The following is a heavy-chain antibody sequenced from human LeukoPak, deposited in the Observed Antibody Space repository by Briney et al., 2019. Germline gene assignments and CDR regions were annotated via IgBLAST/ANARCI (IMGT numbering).Heavy chain of an antibody. CDR3: ARGRYSSGWYADDY. CDR2: IYTSGST. D-gene: IGHD6-19*01. Sequence: SETLSLTCTVSGGSISSYYWSWIRQPAGKGLEWIGRIYTSGSTNYNPSLKSRVTMSVDTSKNQFSLKLSSVTAADTAVYYCARGRYSSGWYADDYWGQGTLVTVSS. CDR1: GGSISSYY. V-gene: IGHV4-4*07. J-gene: IGHJ4*02.